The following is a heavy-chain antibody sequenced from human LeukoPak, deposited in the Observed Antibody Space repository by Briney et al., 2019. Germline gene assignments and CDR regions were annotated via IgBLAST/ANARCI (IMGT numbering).Heavy chain of an antibody. Sequence: GASVKVSCKASGYTFTRDGISWVRQAPGQGLEWMGWISAYNGNTNYAQKLQGRVTMTTDTSTSTAYMELRSLRSDDTAVYYCARARQLDPPGYWGQGALVTVSS. D-gene: IGHD1-1*01. CDR2: ISAYNGNT. J-gene: IGHJ4*02. CDR1: GYTFTRDG. V-gene: IGHV1-18*01. CDR3: ARARQLDPPGY.